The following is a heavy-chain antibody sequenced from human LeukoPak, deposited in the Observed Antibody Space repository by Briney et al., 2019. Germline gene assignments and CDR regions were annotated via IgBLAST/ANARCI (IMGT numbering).Heavy chain of an antibody. Sequence: GGSLRLSCAASGFTFTDDYMSWIRQAPGKGLEWVSYISSSGYTKYYADSLKGRFTISRDNAKKTLYLQINSLRAEDTAVYYCATTLRTRGTWYFDLWGRGTLVTVSS. CDR1: GFTFTDDY. D-gene: IGHD1-1*01. CDR3: ATTLRTRGTWYFDL. V-gene: IGHV3-11*04. CDR2: ISSSGYTK. J-gene: IGHJ2*01.